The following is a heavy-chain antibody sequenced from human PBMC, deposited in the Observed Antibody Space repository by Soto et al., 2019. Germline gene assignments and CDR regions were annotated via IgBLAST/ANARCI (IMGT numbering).Heavy chain of an antibody. J-gene: IGHJ4*02. V-gene: IGHV1-69*13. Sequence: ASVKVSCKASGGTFSSYAISWVRQAPGQGLEWMGGIIPIFGTANYAQKFQGRVTITADESTSTAYMELSSLRSEDPAVYYCARDGPALKTDYYDSSGYYSYFDYWGQGTLVTVSS. CDR2: IIPIFGTA. CDR3: ARDGPALKTDYYDSSGYYSYFDY. D-gene: IGHD3-22*01. CDR1: GGTFSSYA.